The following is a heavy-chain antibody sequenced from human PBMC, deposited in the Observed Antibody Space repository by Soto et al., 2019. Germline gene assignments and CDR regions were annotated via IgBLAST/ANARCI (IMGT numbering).Heavy chain of an antibody. Sequence: QVQMVQSGGEMKKPGASVKVSCKTSGYTFTNHGVSWVRQAPGQRLESLGWISAYNGDTDYAPKFQDRVTMTMDTSTSTVFLELSSLRADDTAVYYCARDLDYSNSICVYWGQGTPVTVSS. D-gene: IGHD4-4*01. V-gene: IGHV1-18*04. CDR2: ISAYNGDT. CDR1: GYTFTNHG. CDR3: ARDLDYSNSICVY. J-gene: IGHJ4*02.